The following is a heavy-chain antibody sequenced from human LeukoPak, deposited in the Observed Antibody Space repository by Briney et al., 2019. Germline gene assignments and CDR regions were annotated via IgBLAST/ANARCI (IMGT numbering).Heavy chain of an antibody. CDR2: IYYSGST. V-gene: IGHV4-30-4*08. D-gene: IGHD3-10*01. J-gene: IGHJ4*02. CDR1: GGSISSGGYY. Sequence: SETLSLTCTVSGGSISSGGYYWSWIRQPPGKGLEWIGYIYYSGSTYYNPSLKSRVTISVDTSKNQFSLKLSSVTAADTAVYYCAREDYHGSGRYKDWGQGTLVTVSS. CDR3: AREDYHGSGRYKD.